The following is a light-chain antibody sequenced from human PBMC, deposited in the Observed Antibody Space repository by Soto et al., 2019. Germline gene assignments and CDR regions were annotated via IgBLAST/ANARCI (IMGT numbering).Light chain of an antibody. CDR2: DAS. CDR3: QQRSKWLFT. J-gene: IGKJ3*01. V-gene: IGKV3-11*01. CDR1: QSVSSY. Sequence: EIVLTQSPATLSLSPGEIATLSCRASQSVSSYLAWYQRKPGQAPRLLIYDASNRDTGIPARFSGSGSGTDFTLTISSLEPEDFAVYYCQQRSKWLFTFGHGTKVDI.